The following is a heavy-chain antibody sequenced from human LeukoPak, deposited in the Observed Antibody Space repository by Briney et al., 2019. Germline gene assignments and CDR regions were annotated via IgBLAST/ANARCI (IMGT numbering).Heavy chain of an antibody. CDR1: GGSFSGYY. J-gene: IGHJ4*02. CDR2: INHSGST. V-gene: IGHV4-34*01. CDR3: ARRGRGLGYDY. Sequence: SETLSLTCAVYGGSFSGYYWSWIRQPPGKGLEWIGEINHSGSTNYDPSLKSRVTISVDTSKNQFSLKLSPVTAADTAVYYCARRGRGLGYDYWGQGTLVTVSS. D-gene: IGHD5-12*01.